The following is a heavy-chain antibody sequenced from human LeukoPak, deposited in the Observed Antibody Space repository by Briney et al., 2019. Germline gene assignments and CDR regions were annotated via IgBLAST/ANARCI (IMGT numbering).Heavy chain of an antibody. CDR1: GFTFNTYA. CDR3: AKGQRYFDL. CDR2: ITGSGATT. Sequence: QSGGSLRLSCAASGFTFNTYAMSWVRQAPGKGLEWVSAITGSGATTYYVVSVKGRFTISRANSNNTLFLQMNTLRAEDTAVYYCAKGQRYFDLWGQGTLVTVSS. J-gene: IGHJ4*02. V-gene: IGHV3-23*01. D-gene: IGHD1-14*01.